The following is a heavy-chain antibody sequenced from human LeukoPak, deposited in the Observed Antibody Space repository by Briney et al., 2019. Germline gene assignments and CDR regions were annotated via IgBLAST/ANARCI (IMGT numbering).Heavy chain of an antibody. CDR3: ARGRIAVAGTDYFDY. CDR1: GGSISSYY. D-gene: IGHD6-19*01. J-gene: IGHJ4*02. CDR2: IYYSGST. Sequence: SETLSLTCTVSGGSISSYYWSWIRQPPGKGLEWIGDIYYSGSTNYNPSLTSRVTISVDTSKNQFSLKLSSVTAADTAVYYCARGRIAVAGTDYFDYWGQGTLVTVSS. V-gene: IGHV4-59*01.